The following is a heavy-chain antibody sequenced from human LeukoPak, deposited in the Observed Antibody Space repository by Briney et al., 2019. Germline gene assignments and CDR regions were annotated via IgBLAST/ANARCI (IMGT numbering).Heavy chain of an antibody. J-gene: IGHJ3*02. D-gene: IGHD3/OR15-3a*01. V-gene: IGHV3-11*05. CDR3: TRGKDSDI. CDR1: GFTFSDYY. Sequence: GGPLSLSCAASGFTFSDYYMSWIRQAPGKGLEMVAYIRSSSSYTDDTDSLKGRFTISRDHAKNSLYLQMNSLRTEDTAVYYCTRGKDSDIWGQGTMVTVSS. CDR2: IRSSSSYT.